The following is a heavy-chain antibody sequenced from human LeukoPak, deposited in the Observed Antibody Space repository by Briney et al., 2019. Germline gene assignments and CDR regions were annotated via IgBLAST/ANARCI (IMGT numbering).Heavy chain of an antibody. CDR2: VLSGATT. V-gene: IGHV3-66*01. J-gene: IGHJ4*02. CDR1: GFTFSDYY. Sequence: GGSLRLSCAASGFTFSDYYMSWIRQTPGQGLEWVSVVLSGATTYYADSVKGRFTISTDNSKNTLYLQMNSLRAEDTAVYYCARDGQTSSIWFDFWGQGTLVTVSS. D-gene: IGHD6-13*01. CDR3: ARDGQTSSIWFDF.